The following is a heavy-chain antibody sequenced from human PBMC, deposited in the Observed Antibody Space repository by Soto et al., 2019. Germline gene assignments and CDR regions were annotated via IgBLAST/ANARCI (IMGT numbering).Heavy chain of an antibody. D-gene: IGHD3-3*01. Sequence: QVQLVQSGAEVKKPGASVKVSCKASGYTFTSYGISWVRQAPGQGLEWMGWISAYNGNTNYAQKLQGRVTMTTDTSTSTAYMELRSLRSDDTAVYYYARPYYDFWSGYYTGYYYYYMDVWGKGTTVTVSS. CDR2: ISAYNGNT. V-gene: IGHV1-18*01. J-gene: IGHJ6*03. CDR3: ARPYYDFWSGYYTGYYYYYMDV. CDR1: GYTFTSYG.